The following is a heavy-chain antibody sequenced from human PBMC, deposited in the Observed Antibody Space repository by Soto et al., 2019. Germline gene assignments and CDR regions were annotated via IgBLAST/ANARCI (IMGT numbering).Heavy chain of an antibody. J-gene: IGHJ4*02. CDR3: ARDHGSGDYFDY. CDR1: GGSISSSNW. CDR2: IYHSGST. D-gene: IGHD3-10*01. V-gene: IGHV4-4*02. Sequence: PSETLSLTCAVSGGSISSSNWWSWVRQPPGKGLEWIGGIYHSGSTNYNPSLKSRVTISVDKSKNQFSLKLSSVTAADTAVYYCARDHGSGDYFDYWGQGTLVTVSS.